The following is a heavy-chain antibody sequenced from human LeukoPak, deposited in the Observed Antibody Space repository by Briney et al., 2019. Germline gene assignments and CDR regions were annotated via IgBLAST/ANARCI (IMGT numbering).Heavy chain of an antibody. CDR1: GGSFSGYY. Sequence: SEALSLTCAVYGGSFSGYYWSWIRQPPGKGLEWIGEINHSGSTNYNPSLKSRVTISVDTSKNQFSLKLSSVTAADTAVYYCARPPLGYCSSTSCYRKGYFDYWGQGTLVTVSS. J-gene: IGHJ4*02. V-gene: IGHV4-34*01. CDR2: INHSGST. CDR3: ARPPLGYCSSTSCYRKGYFDY. D-gene: IGHD2-2*02.